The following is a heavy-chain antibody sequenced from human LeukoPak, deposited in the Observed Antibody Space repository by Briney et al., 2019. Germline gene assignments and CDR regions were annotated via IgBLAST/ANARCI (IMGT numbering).Heavy chain of an antibody. Sequence: SETLSLTCTVSGGSISSSSYYWGWIRQPPGKGLEWIGSIYYSGSTYYNPSLKSRVTISVDTSKSHFSLQLTSVTAADTAVYYCARVYGYNYYYMDVWGKGTTVTVSS. J-gene: IGHJ6*03. CDR2: IYYSGST. CDR3: ARVYGYNYYYMDV. D-gene: IGHD5-18*01. CDR1: GGSISSSSYY. V-gene: IGHV4-39*07.